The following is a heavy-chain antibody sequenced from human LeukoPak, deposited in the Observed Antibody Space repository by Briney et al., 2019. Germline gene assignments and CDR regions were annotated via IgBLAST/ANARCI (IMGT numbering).Heavy chain of an antibody. CDR2: IRYDGSNK. J-gene: IGHJ5*02. CDR1: GFTFSSYR. CDR3: AKDAFRGYSYGYRVSMVWFDQ. Sequence: GGSLRLSCAASGFTFSSYRMHWVRQAPGKGLEWVAFIRYDGSNKYYVDSVKGRFTISRDNSKNTLSLQMSSLRAEDTAVYFCAKDAFRGYSYGYRVSMVWFDQWGQGILVTVSS. D-gene: IGHD5-18*01. V-gene: IGHV3-30*02.